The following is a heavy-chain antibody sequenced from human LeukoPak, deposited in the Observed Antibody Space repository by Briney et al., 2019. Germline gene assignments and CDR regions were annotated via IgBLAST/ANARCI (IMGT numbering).Heavy chain of an antibody. J-gene: IGHJ4*02. V-gene: IGHV4-59*01. D-gene: IGHD3-22*01. Sequence: SETLSLTCTVSGGSIRNYYWSWIRQPPGKGLEWIGNIFYSGSTKYNPSLKSRVTISVDTSKNQFSLKLSSVTAADTAVYYCARYDSSGFYQYYFDYWGQGTLVTVSS. CDR1: GGSIRNYY. CDR3: ARYDSSGFYQYYFDY. CDR2: IFYSGST.